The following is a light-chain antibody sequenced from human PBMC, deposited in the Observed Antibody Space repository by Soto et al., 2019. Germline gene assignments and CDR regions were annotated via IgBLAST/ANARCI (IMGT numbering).Light chain of an antibody. CDR3: QQRTNWL. CDR2: DAS. CDR1: QSVSSY. J-gene: IGKJ4*01. V-gene: IGKV3-11*01. Sequence: EIALTQSPATLSLSPGERATLSCRASQSVSSYLAWYQQKPGQAPRLLIYDASNRATGIPARFSGSGSGTDFTLTISSLEPEDFAVYYCQQRTNWLFGGGSKVEMK.